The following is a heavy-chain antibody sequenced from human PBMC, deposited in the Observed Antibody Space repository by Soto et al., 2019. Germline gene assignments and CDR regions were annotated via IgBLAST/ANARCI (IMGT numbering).Heavy chain of an antibody. Sequence: EVQLVESGGGLVKPGGSLRLSCAVSGFTFSSYSINWVRQAPGKGLEWVASVSSSSSYIYYADSVKGRFTISRDNAKNSLYLQMDSLRAEDTAVYYCARALPGTTTLFDYWGRGTLVTASA. V-gene: IGHV3-21*01. J-gene: IGHJ4*02. CDR1: GFTFSSYS. CDR3: ARALPGTTTLFDY. D-gene: IGHD1-7*01. CDR2: VSSSSSYI.